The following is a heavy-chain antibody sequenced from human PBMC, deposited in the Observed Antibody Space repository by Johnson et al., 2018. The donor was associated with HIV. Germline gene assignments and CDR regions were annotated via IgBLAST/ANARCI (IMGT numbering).Heavy chain of an antibody. CDR3: AKDRSGSWYGADAFDI. J-gene: IGHJ3*02. Sequence: QVQLVESGGGVVQPGGSLRLSCAASGFTFSSYGMHWVRQAPGKGLEWVAVISYDGSNKYYADSVQGRFTISRDNSKNTLYLQMNSLRAEDTAVYYCAKDRSGSWYGADAFDIWGQGTMVIVSS. CDR2: ISYDGSNK. V-gene: IGHV3-30*18. CDR1: GFTFSSYG. D-gene: IGHD6-13*01.